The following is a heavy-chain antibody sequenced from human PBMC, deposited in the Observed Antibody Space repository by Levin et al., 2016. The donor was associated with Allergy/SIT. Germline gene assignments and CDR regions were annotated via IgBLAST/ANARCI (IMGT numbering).Heavy chain of an antibody. CDR3: VRLTVASDNGRLFTF. J-gene: IGHJ4*02. CDR2: VYLGDSDT. D-gene: IGHD2-8*01. V-gene: IGHV5-51*01. Sequence: WVGWVRQRPGRGLESMGIVYLGDSDTRYSPSFQGHITISADKSTNTAYLQWSSLKASDTAVYYCVRLTVASDNGRLFTFWSQGTLVTVSS. CDR1: W.